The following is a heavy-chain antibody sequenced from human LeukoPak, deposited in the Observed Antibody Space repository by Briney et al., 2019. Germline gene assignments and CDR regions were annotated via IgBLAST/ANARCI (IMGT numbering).Heavy chain of an antibody. V-gene: IGHV1-2*02. Sequence: ASVKVSCKASGYTFTSYGISWVRQAPGQGLEWMGWINPNSGGTNYAQKFQGRVTMTRDTSISTAYVELSRLRSVDTAVYYCAVRGYCSSTSCSLHAFDIWGQGTMVTVSS. J-gene: IGHJ3*02. D-gene: IGHD2-2*01. CDR3: AVRGYCSSTSCSLHAFDI. CDR1: GYTFTSYG. CDR2: INPNSGGT.